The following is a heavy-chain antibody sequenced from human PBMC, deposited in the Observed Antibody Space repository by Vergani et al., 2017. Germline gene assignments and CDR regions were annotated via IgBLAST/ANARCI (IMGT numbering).Heavy chain of an antibody. J-gene: IGHJ4*02. D-gene: IGHD3-16*01. V-gene: IGHV4-38-2*01. CDR3: ATLLTGGIDF. CDR2: IYHSGTT. CDR1: GYSISSGHY. Sequence: QVQLQESGPGLVKPSETLSLTCAVSGYSISSGHYWGWIRQPPGKGLEWIGSIYHSGTTSYNASLKSRVTISLDTSKNHFSLHLSSVTAADTAVYYCATLLTGGIDFWGQGTLVTVSS.